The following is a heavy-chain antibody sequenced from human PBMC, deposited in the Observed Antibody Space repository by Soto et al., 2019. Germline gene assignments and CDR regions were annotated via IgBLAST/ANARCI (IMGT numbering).Heavy chain of an antibody. Sequence: QVQLVESGGGVVQPGRSLRLSCAASGFTFSSYGMHWVRQAPGKGLEWVAVIWYDGSNKYYADSVKGRFTISRDNSKNTLYLQMNRLRAEDTAVYYCARDGTDWNLDYWGQGTLVTVSS. D-gene: IGHD1-1*01. V-gene: IGHV3-33*01. CDR3: ARDGTDWNLDY. CDR2: IWYDGSNK. CDR1: GFTFSSYG. J-gene: IGHJ4*02.